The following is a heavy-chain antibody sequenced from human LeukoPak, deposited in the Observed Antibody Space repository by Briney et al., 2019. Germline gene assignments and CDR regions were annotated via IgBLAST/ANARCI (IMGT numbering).Heavy chain of an antibody. CDR3: ARDPPNGAFDI. V-gene: IGHV3-30*04. D-gene: IGHD2-8*01. Sequence: GGSLRLSCAASGFTFSGYAMTWVRQAPGKGLEWVAVISYDGSNKYYADSVKGRFTISRDNSKNTLYLQMNSLRAEDTAVYYCARDPPNGAFDIWGQGTMVTVSS. J-gene: IGHJ3*02. CDR1: GFTFSGYA. CDR2: ISYDGSNK.